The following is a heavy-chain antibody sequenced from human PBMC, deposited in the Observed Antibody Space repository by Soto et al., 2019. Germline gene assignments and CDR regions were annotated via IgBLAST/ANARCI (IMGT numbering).Heavy chain of an antibody. D-gene: IGHD3-3*01. Sequence: PSETLSLTCTVSGGSISSGGYYWSWIRQHPGKGLEWIGYIYYSGSSYYNPSLKSRVTISVDTSKNQFSLKLSSVTAADTVVYYCASARRFLEWLPNDYWGQGTLVTVSS. J-gene: IGHJ4*02. CDR1: GGSISSGGYY. CDR3: ASARRFLEWLPNDY. V-gene: IGHV4-31*03. CDR2: IYYSGSS.